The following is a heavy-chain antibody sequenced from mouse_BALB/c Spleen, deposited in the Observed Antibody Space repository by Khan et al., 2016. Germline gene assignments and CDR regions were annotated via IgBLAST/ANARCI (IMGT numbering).Heavy chain of an antibody. J-gene: IGHJ4*01. V-gene: IGHV9-1*02. Sequence: QIQLVQSGPELKKPGETVKISCKASGYTFTHYGMNWVKQAPGKGLKWMGWINTYTGEPTYADDFKGRFAFSLETSASTAYLQINNLKNEDMATYFCARRRGYLSAMDYWGQGTSVTVSS. CDR3: ARRRGYLSAMDY. CDR2: INTYTGEP. CDR1: GYTFTHYG. D-gene: IGHD2-3*01.